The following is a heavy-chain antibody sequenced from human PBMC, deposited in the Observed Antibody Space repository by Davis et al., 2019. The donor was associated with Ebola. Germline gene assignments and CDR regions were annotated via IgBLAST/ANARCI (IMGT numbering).Heavy chain of an antibody. CDR1: GDSVSSGG. CDR3: ARGWLRTGMDV. D-gene: IGHD6-19*01. J-gene: IGHJ6*04. V-gene: IGHV6-1*01. Sequence: PSETLSLTCAISGDSVSSGGWNWIRQSPSRGLEWLGRTYYKSKWYNDYSVSVKSRITINPDTSKNQFSLQLNSVTPEDTAVYYCARGWLRTGMDVWGKGTTVTVSS. CDR2: TYYKSKWYN.